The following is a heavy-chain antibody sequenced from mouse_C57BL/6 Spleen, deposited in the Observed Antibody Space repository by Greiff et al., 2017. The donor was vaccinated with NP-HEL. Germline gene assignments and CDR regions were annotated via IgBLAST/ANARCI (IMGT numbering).Heavy chain of an antibody. CDR1: GFSLTSYG. CDR3: ARSIVTTWGYYAMDY. J-gene: IGHJ4*01. Sequence: VKLQESGPGLVAPSQSLSITCTVSGFSLTSYGVHWVRQPPGKGLEWLVVIWSDGSTTYNSALKSRLSISKDNSKSQVFLKMNSLQTDDTAMYYCARSIVTTWGYYAMDYWGQGTSVTVSS. D-gene: IGHD2-5*01. V-gene: IGHV2-6*03. CDR2: IWSDGST.